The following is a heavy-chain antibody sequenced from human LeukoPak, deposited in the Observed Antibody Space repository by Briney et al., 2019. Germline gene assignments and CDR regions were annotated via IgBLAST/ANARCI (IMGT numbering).Heavy chain of an antibody. J-gene: IGHJ6*02. D-gene: IGHD6-19*01. V-gene: IGHV3-53*01. CDR3: ARGEQWLANYYGMDV. CDR1: GFTVSSNY. CDR2: IYSGGST. Sequence: GGSLRLSCAASGFTVSSNYMSWVRQAPRKGLEWVSVIYSGGSTYYADSVKGRFTISRDNSKNTLYLQMNSLRADDTAVYYCARGEQWLANYYGMDVWGQGTTVTVSS.